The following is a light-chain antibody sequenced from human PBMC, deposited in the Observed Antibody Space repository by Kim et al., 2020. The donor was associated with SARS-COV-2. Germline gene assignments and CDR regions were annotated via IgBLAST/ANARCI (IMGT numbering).Light chain of an antibody. CDR2: GTY. CDR1: QSISNN. V-gene: IGKV3-15*01. J-gene: IGKJ2*03. Sequence: EIVMTQSPATLSVSPGERATLSCRASQSISNNLAWYQHKPGQAPRLLIYGTYTRATGIPARFSGSGSGTDFTLTVSSLQSEDFAVYYCHQYNDWPPGDSFGQGTKLEI. CDR3: HQYNDWPPGDS.